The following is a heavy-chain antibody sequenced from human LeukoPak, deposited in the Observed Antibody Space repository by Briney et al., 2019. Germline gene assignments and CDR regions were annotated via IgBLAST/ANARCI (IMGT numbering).Heavy chain of an antibody. J-gene: IGHJ4*02. CDR3: ARGRWDYTSTALYYFDS. CDR2: ISYDGSNK. CDR1: GFTFSSHG. Sequence: GGSLRLSCAASGFTFSSHGMHWVRQAPGKGLEWVAVISYDGSNKYYADSVKGRFTISRDNSKNTLYLQMNSLRVEDTAVYYCARGRWDYTSTALYYFDSWGQGTLVTVSS. V-gene: IGHV3-30*03. D-gene: IGHD3-3*01.